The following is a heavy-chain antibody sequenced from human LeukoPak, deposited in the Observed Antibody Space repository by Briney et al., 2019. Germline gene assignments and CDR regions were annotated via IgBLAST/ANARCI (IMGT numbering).Heavy chain of an antibody. CDR3: ARDPQSYYDNSGYNWFDP. D-gene: IGHD3-22*01. Sequence: PGGSLRLSCAASGFTFSSYGMHWARQAPGKGLEWAAVISYDGSNKYYADSVKGRFTISRDNSKNTLYLQMNSLRAEDTAVYYCARDPQSYYDNSGYNWFDPWGQGTLVTVSS. CDR1: GFTFSSYG. CDR2: ISYDGSNK. V-gene: IGHV3-30*03. J-gene: IGHJ5*02.